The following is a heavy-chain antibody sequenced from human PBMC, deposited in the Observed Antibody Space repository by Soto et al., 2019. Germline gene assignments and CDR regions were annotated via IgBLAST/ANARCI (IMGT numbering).Heavy chain of an antibody. J-gene: IGHJ4*02. CDR3: ARDPGGGWWDY. CDR2: IYSAGST. CDR1: GFTVNSNY. V-gene: IGHV3-53*01. D-gene: IGHD6-19*01. Sequence: EVQLVESGGGLFQPGGSLRLSCAASGFTVNSNYMRWVRQAPGRGLEWVSVIYSAGSTYYADSVKGRFIISRDNSKNTVYLQMNSLRAEDTAVYYCARDPGGGWWDYWGQGTLVTVSS.